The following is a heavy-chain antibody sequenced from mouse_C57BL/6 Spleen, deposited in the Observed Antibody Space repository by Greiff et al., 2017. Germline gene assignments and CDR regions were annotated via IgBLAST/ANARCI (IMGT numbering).Heavy chain of an antibody. D-gene: IGHD1-1*01. CDR1: GYTFTEYT. CDR3: AIHPYGSSHYYYAMDY. CDR2: FYPGSGSI. J-gene: IGHJ4*01. Sequence: QVQLKESGAELVKPGASVKLSCKASGYTFTEYTIHWVKQRSGQGLEWIGWFYPGSGSIKYNEKFKDKATLTADKSSSTVYMALSRLTSDDSAVYFCAIHPYGSSHYYYAMDYWGQGTSVTVSS. V-gene: IGHV1-62-2*01.